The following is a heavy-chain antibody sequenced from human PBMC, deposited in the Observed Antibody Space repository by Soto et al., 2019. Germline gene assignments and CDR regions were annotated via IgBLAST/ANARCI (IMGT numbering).Heavy chain of an antibody. CDR2: IYSSGST. Sequence: SETLSLTCTVSGDSVSSDNYYWTWIRQPPGKGLEWIGYIYSSGSTNYNPSLKSRVSISVDTSRNQFSLKLTSVTAADTAVYYCARDIRGYSRAFDYWGQGTLVTVSS. CDR3: ARDIRGYSRAFDY. CDR1: GDSVSSDNYY. V-gene: IGHV4-61*01. D-gene: IGHD5-18*01. J-gene: IGHJ4*02.